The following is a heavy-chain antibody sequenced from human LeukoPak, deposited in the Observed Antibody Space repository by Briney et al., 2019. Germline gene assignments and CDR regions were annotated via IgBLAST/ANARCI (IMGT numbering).Heavy chain of an antibody. V-gene: IGHV4-4*09. D-gene: IGHD4-11*01. Sequence: PSETLSLTCTVSGGSISNYFWSWIRQPPGRGLEWIGYIFISGGTNYNPSLKSRVTMSEDTSKNQFSLELSSVTAADTAVYYCARLADTTVANYYLDYWGQGTLVTVSS. CDR1: GGSISNYF. CDR3: ARLADTTVANYYLDY. CDR2: IFISGGT. J-gene: IGHJ4*02.